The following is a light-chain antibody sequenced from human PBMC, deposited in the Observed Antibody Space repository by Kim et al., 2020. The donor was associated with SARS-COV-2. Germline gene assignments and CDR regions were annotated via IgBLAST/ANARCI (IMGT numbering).Light chain of an antibody. CDR1: SSNIGSNY. J-gene: IGLJ3*02. V-gene: IGLV1-47*01. CDR3: AAWDDSLSGWV. CDR2: RNN. Sequence: ELTQPPSASGTPGQRVTISCSGSSSNIGSNYVYWYQQLPGTAPKLLIYRNNQRPSGVPDRFSGSKSGTSASLAISGLRSEDEADYYCAAWDDSLSGWVCGGEPKLSGL.